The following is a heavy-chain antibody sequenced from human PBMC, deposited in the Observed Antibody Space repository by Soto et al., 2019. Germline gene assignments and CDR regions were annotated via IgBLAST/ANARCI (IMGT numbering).Heavy chain of an antibody. Sequence: ASVKVSCKASGYTFTSYDINWVRQATGQGLEWMGWMNPNSGNTGYAQKFQGRVTMTRNTSISTAHMELSSLRSEDTAVFYCARDFIFCSGGSCYSDAFDIWGQGTMVTVSS. J-gene: IGHJ3*02. CDR3: ARDFIFCSGGSCYSDAFDI. V-gene: IGHV1-8*01. D-gene: IGHD2-15*01. CDR2: MNPNSGNT. CDR1: GYTFTSYD.